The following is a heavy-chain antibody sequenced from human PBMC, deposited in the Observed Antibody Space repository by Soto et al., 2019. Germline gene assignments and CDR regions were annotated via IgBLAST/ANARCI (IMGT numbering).Heavy chain of an antibody. CDR3: AREAGHYSYGFRRPVGGIFDP. CDR1: GFTFSSYS. D-gene: IGHD5-18*01. V-gene: IGHV3-48*02. J-gene: IGHJ5*02. CDR2: ISSSSSTI. Sequence: GGSLRLSCAASGFTFSSYSMNWVRQAPGKGLEWVSYISSSSSTIYYADSVKGRFTISRDNAKNSLYLQMNSLRDEDTAVYYCAREAGHYSYGFRRPVGGIFDPWGQVTLVTVSS.